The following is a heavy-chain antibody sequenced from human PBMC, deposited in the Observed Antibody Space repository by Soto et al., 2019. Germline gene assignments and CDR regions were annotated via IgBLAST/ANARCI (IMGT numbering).Heavy chain of an antibody. CDR2: INAGNGNT. CDR1: GYTFTSYA. Sequence: ASVKVSCKASGYTFTSYAMHWVRQAPGQRLEWMGWINAGNGNTKYSQKFQGRVTITRDTSASTAYMELSSLRSEDTAVYYCARFTERITMVRGVITGWFDPWGKGTLVTVSS. J-gene: IGHJ5*02. CDR3: ARFTERITMVRGVITGWFDP. V-gene: IGHV1-3*01. D-gene: IGHD3-10*01.